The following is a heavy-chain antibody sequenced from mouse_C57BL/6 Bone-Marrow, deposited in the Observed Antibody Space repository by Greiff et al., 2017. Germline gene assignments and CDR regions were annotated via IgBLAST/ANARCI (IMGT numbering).Heavy chain of an antibody. V-gene: IGHV1-59*01. CDR3: ARGYFAY. CDR1: GYTFTSYW. J-gene: IGHJ3*01. Sequence: QVQLKQPGAELVRPGTSVKLSCKASGYTFTSYWMHWVKQRPGQGLEWIGVIDPSDSYTNYNQKFTGKATLTVDTSSSTASLQLISLTSEDSAVYYCARGYFAYWGQGTLVTVS. CDR2: IDPSDSYT.